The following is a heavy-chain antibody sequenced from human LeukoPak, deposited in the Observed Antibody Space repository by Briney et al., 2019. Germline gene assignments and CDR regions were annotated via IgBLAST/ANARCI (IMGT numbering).Heavy chain of an antibody. D-gene: IGHD2-15*01. CDR1: GFTFSSYA. CDR3: AKASVVVVVAATPSY. V-gene: IGHV3-23*01. CDR2: ISGSGGST. Sequence: PGGSLRLSCAASGFTFSSYAMSWVRQPPGKGLEWVSAISGSGGSTYYADSVKGRFTISRDNSKNTLYLQMNSLRAEDTAVYYCAKASVVVVVAATPSYWGQGTLVTVSS. J-gene: IGHJ4*02.